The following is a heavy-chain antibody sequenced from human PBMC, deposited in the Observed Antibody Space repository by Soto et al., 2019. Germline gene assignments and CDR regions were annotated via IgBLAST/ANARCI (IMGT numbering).Heavy chain of an antibody. V-gene: IGHV1-69*02. CDR3: ARSWGAGGTFDY. D-gene: IGHD3-16*01. CDR2: IIPILGIT. Sequence: QVQLVQSGAEVKKPGSSVKVSCKASGGTFSSYTISWVRQAPGQGLEWMGRIIPILGITNYAQKFQGRVTITADKSTSTAYMELSSLRSEDTAVYYCARSWGAGGTFDYWGQGTLVTVSS. J-gene: IGHJ4*02. CDR1: GGTFSSYT.